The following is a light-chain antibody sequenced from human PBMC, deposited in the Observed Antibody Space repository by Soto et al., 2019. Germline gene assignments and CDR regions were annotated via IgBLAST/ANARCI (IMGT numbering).Light chain of an antibody. J-gene: IGKJ4*01. CDR2: GAS. Sequence: EIVLTQSPCTLSLSPGERATLSCRASQSVSSSYLAWYQQKPGQAPRLLIQGASTRATGIPDRFSGSGSGTDFTLTISSLEPEDFAVYFCQERSNWPQLTFGGGTKVDIK. V-gene: IGKV3D-20*02. CDR1: QSVSSSY. CDR3: QERSNWPQLT.